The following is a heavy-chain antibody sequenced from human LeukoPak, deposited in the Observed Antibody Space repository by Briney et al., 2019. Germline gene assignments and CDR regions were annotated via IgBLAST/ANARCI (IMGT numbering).Heavy chain of an antibody. CDR2: IWYDGSSK. D-gene: IGHD4-17*01. CDR1: GFPLSSYG. J-gene: IGHJ6*02. CDR3: ARDFYGEYYYYYGMDV. V-gene: IGHV3-33*01. Sequence: GGPLRLPFAASGFPLSSYGIHWVRQAPGKGLEWVAVIWYDGSSKDYADSVKGRFIISRDNFKNTLYLQMNSLRVEDTAVYYCARDFYGEYYYYYGMDVWGQGTTVTVSS.